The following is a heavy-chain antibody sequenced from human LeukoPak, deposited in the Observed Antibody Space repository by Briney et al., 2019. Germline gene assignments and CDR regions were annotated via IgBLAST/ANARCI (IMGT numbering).Heavy chain of an antibody. J-gene: IGHJ5*01. Sequence: GGSLRLSCAASVFTFSIDWMSWVRQAPGKGLEWGANIKQDGSEKYYVDYVKGRFTISRDNAKNSLYLQMSSLRVEDTAVYYCTRDPRHFDSCGQGTLVTVSS. CDR1: VFTFSIDW. CDR3: TRDPRHFDS. V-gene: IGHV3-7*01. D-gene: IGHD6-6*01. CDR2: IKQDGSEK.